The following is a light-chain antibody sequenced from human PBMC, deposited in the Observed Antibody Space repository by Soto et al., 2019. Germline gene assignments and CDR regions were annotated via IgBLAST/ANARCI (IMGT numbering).Light chain of an antibody. CDR2: GNN. Sequence: QSVLTQPPSVSGAPGQGVTISCTGSSSSIGAGYDVHWDQQVPGTAPKLLIYGNNNRPSGVPDRFSGSKSGTSASLAITGLQAEDEADYYCQSYDSYLSHFYVFGPGTKLTVL. J-gene: IGLJ1*01. V-gene: IGLV1-40*01. CDR1: SSSIGAGYD. CDR3: QSYDSYLSHFYV.